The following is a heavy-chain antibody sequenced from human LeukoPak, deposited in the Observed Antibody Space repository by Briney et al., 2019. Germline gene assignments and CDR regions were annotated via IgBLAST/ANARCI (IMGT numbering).Heavy chain of an antibody. V-gene: IGHV4-59*01. J-gene: IGHJ3*02. CDR3: ARPGGYSHDAFDI. D-gene: IGHD5-18*01. Sequence: SETLSLTCTVSGGSISSYYWSWIRQPPGKGLEWIGYIYYSGSTNYNPSLKSRVTISVDTSKNQFSLKLSSVTAADTAVYYCARPGGYSHDAFDIWGQGTMVTVSS. CDR1: GGSISSYY. CDR2: IYYSGST.